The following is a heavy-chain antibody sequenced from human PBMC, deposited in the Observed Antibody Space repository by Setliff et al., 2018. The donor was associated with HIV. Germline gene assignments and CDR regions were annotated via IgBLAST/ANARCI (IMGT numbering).Heavy chain of an antibody. Sequence: SETLSLTCTVSGGSINDYYWTWIRQPPGKRLEWIGYISYRGITNYSPSLKSRVSMSVDTSKNQFSLRLSSVTATDTAIYFCARGLRSDNYYFHGMDFWGQGTTVTVSS. V-gene: IGHV4-59*08. CDR2: ISYRGIT. CDR3: ARGLRSDNYYFHGMDF. CDR1: GGSINDYY. D-gene: IGHD5-12*01. J-gene: IGHJ6*02.